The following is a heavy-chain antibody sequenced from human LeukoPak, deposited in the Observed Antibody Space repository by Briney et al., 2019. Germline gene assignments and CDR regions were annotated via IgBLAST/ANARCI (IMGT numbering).Heavy chain of an antibody. CDR3: ARSRSGSNYKGMDV. CDR2: ISSSSDYI. J-gene: IGHJ6*02. V-gene: IGHV3-21*01. Sequence: PGGSLRLSCAASGFTFSDYSMSWVRQAPGKGLEWVSSISSSSDYIYYADSVKGRFTISRDNARNSLYLQMNSLRAEDTAVYYCARSRSGSNYKGMDVWGQGTTVTVSS. D-gene: IGHD6-19*01. CDR1: GFTFSDYS.